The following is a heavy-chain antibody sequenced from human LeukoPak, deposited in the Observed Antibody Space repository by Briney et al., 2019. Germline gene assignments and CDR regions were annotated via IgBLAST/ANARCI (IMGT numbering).Heavy chain of an antibody. J-gene: IGHJ3*02. CDR1: GFTFSSHC. CDR2: IKQDGSEK. V-gene: IGHV3-7*01. D-gene: IGHD6-19*01. Sequence: GESLRLSCGASGFTFSSHCMSWVRQAPGKGLEWVANIKQDGSEKYYVDSVKGRFTISRDNAKNSLYLQMSILRAADTAVYYCARVRIAVAVSAFDIWGQGTMVTVSS. CDR3: ARVRIAVAVSAFDI.